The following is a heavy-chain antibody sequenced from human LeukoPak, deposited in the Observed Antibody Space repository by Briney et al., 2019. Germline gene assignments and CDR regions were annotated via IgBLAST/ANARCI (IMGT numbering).Heavy chain of an antibody. CDR3: TTSYYDSSGFRG. V-gene: IGHV3-15*01. Sequence: GGSLRLSCAASGFTLNNACMSWVRQAPGKGLEWVGRIKSKTDGGTIDYAAAVKGRSTISRDDSKNMVYLLMNSLKTEDTAVYYCTTSYYDSSGFRGWGQGTLVTVSS. CDR2: IKSKTDGGTI. CDR1: GFTLNNAC. D-gene: IGHD3-22*01. J-gene: IGHJ4*02.